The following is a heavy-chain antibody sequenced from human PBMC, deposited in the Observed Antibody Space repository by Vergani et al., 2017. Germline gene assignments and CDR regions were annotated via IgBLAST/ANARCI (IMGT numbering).Heavy chain of an antibody. CDR1: GYTFTSYY. J-gene: IGHJ3*02. Sequence: QGQLAQSGAEVKKPGSSVKVSCKASGYTFTSYYMHWVRQAPGQGLEWMGIINPSGGSTSYAQKFQGRVTMTRDTSTSTVYMGLSSLRSEDTAVYYCTTDNQQSSLGHCSVTNCYGGVFDIWGQGTVVTVSS. CDR2: INPSGGST. V-gene: IGHV1-46*01. CDR3: TTDNQQSSLGHCSVTNCYGGVFDI. D-gene: IGHD2-15*01.